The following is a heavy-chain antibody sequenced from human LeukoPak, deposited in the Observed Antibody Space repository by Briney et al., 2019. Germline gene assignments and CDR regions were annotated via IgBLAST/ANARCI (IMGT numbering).Heavy chain of an antibody. CDR2: ISGSGGST. D-gene: IGHD3-22*01. V-gene: IGHV3-23*01. Sequence: GGSLRLSCAASGFTFSSYAMTWVRQAPGKGLEWVSSISGSGGSTSYADSVKGRFTISRDNSKNTLYLQMHSLRAEDTAVYFCAKANRITMIVPLDYWGQGTLVTVSS. CDR3: AKANRITMIVPLDY. J-gene: IGHJ4*02. CDR1: GFTFSSYA.